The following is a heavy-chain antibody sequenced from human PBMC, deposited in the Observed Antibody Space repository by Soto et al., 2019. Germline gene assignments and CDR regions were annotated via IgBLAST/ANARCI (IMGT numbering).Heavy chain of an antibody. V-gene: IGHV3-23*01. CDR2: ISGSGATI. Sequence: EVQVLESGGGLVQPGGSLRLSCVASGFTFSDFAMSWVRQAPGKGLEWVSSISGSGATIYYADSVKGRFTISRDNSNNTLYLQMHSKRADDTAVYFCAKLRGNGWYFHYWGQGTLVAVSS. CDR3: AKLRGNGWYFHY. CDR1: GFTFSDFA. J-gene: IGHJ4*02. D-gene: IGHD6-19*01.